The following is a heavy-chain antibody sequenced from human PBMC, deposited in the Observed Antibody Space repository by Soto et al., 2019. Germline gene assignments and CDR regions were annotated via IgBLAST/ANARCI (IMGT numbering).Heavy chain of an antibody. CDR1: GGSISSSSYY. Sequence: SETLSLTCTVSGGSISSSSYYWGWIRQPPGKGLEWIGSIYYSGSTYYNPSLKSRVTISVDTSKKQFSLKLSSVTAADTAVYYCARLLGRRYFDWSNDAFDIWGQGTMVAVSS. CDR3: ARLLGRRYFDWSNDAFDI. D-gene: IGHD3-9*01. CDR2: IYYSGST. V-gene: IGHV4-39*01. J-gene: IGHJ3*02.